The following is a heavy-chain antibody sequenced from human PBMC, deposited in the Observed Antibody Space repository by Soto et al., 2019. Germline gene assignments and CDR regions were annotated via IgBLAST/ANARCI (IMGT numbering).Heavy chain of an antibody. V-gene: IGHV3-33*01. CDR3: ARDHLDIVVVPAATHYYYYYMDV. Sequence: QVQLVESGGGVVQPGRSLRLSCAASGFTFSSYGMHWVRQAPGKGLEWVAVIWYDGSNKYYADSVKGRFTISRDNSKNTLYLQMNSLRDEDTAVYYCARDHLDIVVVPAATHYYYYYMDVWGQGTTVTVSS. CDR2: IWYDGSNK. J-gene: IGHJ6*03. CDR1: GFTFSSYG. D-gene: IGHD2-2*03.